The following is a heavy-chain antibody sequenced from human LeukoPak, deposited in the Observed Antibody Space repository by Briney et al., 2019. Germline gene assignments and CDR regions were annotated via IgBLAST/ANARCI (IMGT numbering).Heavy chain of an antibody. J-gene: IGHJ4*02. CDR3: AKGRERIVVVPAASLE. V-gene: IGHV3-23*01. D-gene: IGHD2-2*01. Sequence: GGSLRLSCAASGFTFSGYAMSWVRQAPGKGLEWVSAISGGGGSTYYADSVKGRFTISRDNSKNTRYLQMNSLRAEDTAVYYCAKGRERIVVVPAASLEWGQGTLVTVSS. CDR2: ISGGGGST. CDR1: GFTFSGYA.